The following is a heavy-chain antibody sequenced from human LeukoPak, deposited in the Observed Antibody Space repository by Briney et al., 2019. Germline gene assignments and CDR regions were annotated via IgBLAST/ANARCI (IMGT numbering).Heavy chain of an antibody. Sequence: GGSLRLSCAASGFTFSSYWMHWVRQAPGKGLVWVSRINSDGSSTSYADSVKGRFTISRDNAKNTLYLQMNSLRAEDTAVYYCARNTYYYDSSGYYGSLCDYWGQGTLVTVSS. CDR3: ARNTYYYDSSGYYGSLCDY. D-gene: IGHD3-22*01. V-gene: IGHV3-74*01. CDR2: INSDGSST. J-gene: IGHJ4*02. CDR1: GFTFSSYW.